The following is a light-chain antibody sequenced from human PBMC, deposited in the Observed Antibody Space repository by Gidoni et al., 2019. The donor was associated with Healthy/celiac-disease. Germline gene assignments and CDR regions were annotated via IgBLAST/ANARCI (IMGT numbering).Light chain of an antibody. Sequence: PATLAWLPGERVTLTSRASQSVTSNLAWYQQKPGQAPRLLIYGAATRATGIPARFSGSGAGTEFTLTISSLQSEDFAVYYCQQYNNWPYTFGQXTKLEIK. CDR2: GAA. CDR1: QSVTSN. J-gene: IGKJ2*01. CDR3: QQYNNWPYT. V-gene: IGKV3-15*01.